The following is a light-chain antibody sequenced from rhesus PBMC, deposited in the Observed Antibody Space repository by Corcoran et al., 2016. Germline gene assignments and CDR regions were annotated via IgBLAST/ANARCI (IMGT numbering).Light chain of an antibody. CDR3: GSWNNSGNHYI. V-gene: IGLV3S11*01. CDR2: GNT. Sequence: SSGLTQEPALSVALGHTVRMTCQGDSLQTYYASWYQQQPGQVPVLVIYGNTNRPSGIPGRFSGSWSGNTGSLTITGAQVEDEADYYCGSWNNSGNHYIFGAGTRLTVL. J-gene: IGLJ1*01. CDR1: SLQTYY.